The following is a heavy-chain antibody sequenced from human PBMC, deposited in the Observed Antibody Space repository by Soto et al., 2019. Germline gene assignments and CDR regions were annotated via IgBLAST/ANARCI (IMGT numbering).Heavy chain of an antibody. CDR1: GGTFSSYA. CDR3: AREGKYCSGGSCYRGGMDV. J-gene: IGHJ6*02. Sequence: GASVKVSCKASGGTFSSYAISWVRQAPGQGLEWMGGIIPIFGTANYAQKFQGRVTITADESTSTAYMELSSLRSEDTAVYYCAREGKYCSGGSCYRGGMDVWGQGTTVTVSS. CDR2: IIPIFGTA. V-gene: IGHV1-69*13. D-gene: IGHD2-15*01.